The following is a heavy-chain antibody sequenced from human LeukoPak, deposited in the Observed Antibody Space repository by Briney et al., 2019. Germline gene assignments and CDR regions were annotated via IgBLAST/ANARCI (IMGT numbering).Heavy chain of an antibody. D-gene: IGHD4-23*01. CDR2: FDPEDGAT. J-gene: IGHJ4*02. CDR1: GYTLTELS. Sequence: ASVKVSCKVSGYTLTELSMHWVRQAPGKGLEWMGGFDPEDGATIFAQKFQGGVTMTEDTSTDTAYMELSSLRSEDTAVYYCATNLATVVTPAYYWGQGTLVTVSS. V-gene: IGHV1-24*01. CDR3: ATNLATVVTPAYY.